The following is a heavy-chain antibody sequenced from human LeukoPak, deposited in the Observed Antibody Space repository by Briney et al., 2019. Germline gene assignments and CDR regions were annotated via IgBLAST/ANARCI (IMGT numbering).Heavy chain of an antibody. Sequence: GGSLRLSCAASGFTFSSYSMNWVRQAPGKGLEWVSYISSSSSTIYYADSVKGRFTISRDNAKNSLYLQMNSLRAEDTAVYYCARDPFYCSSTSCYSGYNWFDPWGQGTLVTVSS. CDR3: ARDPFYCSSTSCYSGYNWFDP. J-gene: IGHJ5*02. V-gene: IGHV3-48*01. CDR2: ISSSSSTI. D-gene: IGHD2-2*01. CDR1: GFTFSSYS.